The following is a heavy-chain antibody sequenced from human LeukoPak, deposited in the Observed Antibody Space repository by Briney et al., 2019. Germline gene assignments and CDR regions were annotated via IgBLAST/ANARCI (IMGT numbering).Heavy chain of an antibody. D-gene: IGHD5-18*01. Sequence: GGSLRLSCAASGFTFNYYAMSWVRQARGKGLEWVSGISDSGGSTYYTDSVKGRFTISRDNSKNTVYLQMNNLRAEDTAVYSCARHDSFIPYWGQGSLVTVSS. CDR1: GFTFNYYA. J-gene: IGHJ4*02. CDR2: ISDSGGST. V-gene: IGHV3-23*01. CDR3: ARHDSFIPY.